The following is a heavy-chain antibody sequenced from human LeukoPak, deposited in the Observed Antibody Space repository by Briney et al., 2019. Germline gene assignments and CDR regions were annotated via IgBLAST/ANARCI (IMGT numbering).Heavy chain of an antibody. CDR1: GFTFSTKW. CDR3: ARDYSSGRDY. CDR2: INQDGSEK. V-gene: IGHV3-7*04. D-gene: IGHD3-22*01. Sequence: GGSLIFSCAASGFTFSTKWMSWVRQAPGKGLEWVATINQDGSEKYYVDSVKGRFTISRDYAKNSLYLQMNSLRAEDTAVYYCARDYSSGRDYWGQGTLVTVSS. J-gene: IGHJ4*02.